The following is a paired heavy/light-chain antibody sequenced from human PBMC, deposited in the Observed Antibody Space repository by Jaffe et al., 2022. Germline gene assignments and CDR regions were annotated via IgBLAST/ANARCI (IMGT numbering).Light chain of an antibody. V-gene: IGLV2-14*03. CDR3: SSYTSSSTNVV. CDR2: DVS. CDR1: SSDVGGYNY. Sequence: QSALTQPASVSGSPGQSITISCTGTSSDVGGYNYVSWYQQHPGKAPKLMIYDVSNRPSGVSNRFSGSKSGNTASLTISGLQAEDEADYYCSSYTSSSTNVVFGGGTKLTVL. J-gene: IGLJ2*01.
Heavy chain of an antibody. D-gene: IGHD2-2*01. CDR1: GFTFSSYS. J-gene: IGHJ4*02. CDR2: ISSSSSYI. V-gene: IGHV3-21*01. CDR3: ARGADIVVVPAATTFDY. Sequence: EVQLVESGGGLVKPGGSLRLSCAASGFTFSSYSMNWVRQAPGKGLEWVSSISSSSSYIYYADSVKGRFTISRDNAKNSLYLQMNSLRAEDTAVYYCARGADIVVVPAATTFDYWGQGTLVTVSS.